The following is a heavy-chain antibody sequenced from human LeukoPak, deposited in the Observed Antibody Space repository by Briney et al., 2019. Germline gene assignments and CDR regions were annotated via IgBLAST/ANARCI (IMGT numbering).Heavy chain of an antibody. CDR3: ARARGGYFFDY. V-gene: IGHV3-74*01. CDR1: GFSFSSSW. CDR2: FNRDESST. D-gene: IGHD1-26*01. J-gene: IGHJ4*02. Sequence: PGGSLRLSCAVPGFSFSSSWMHWGRQVPGKGRGWVSRFNRDESSTSYADSVKGRFTISRDNAKNTLYLQMNRLRAEDTAVYYCARARGGYFFDYWGQGTLVAVSS.